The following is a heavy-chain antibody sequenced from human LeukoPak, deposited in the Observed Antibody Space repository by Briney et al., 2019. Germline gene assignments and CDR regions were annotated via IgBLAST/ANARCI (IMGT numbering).Heavy chain of an antibody. CDR3: AKDLRLYRKSYRNGFDP. V-gene: IGHV3-23*01. D-gene: IGHD3-16*02. Sequence: GGSLRLSCAASGFTFSNYAMSWVRQAPGKGLECVSVISYTGDRTYYADSVKGRFTISRDNAKNTLYLQMSSLGAEDTAVYYCAKDLRLYRKSYRNGFDPWGQGTLVTVSS. J-gene: IGHJ5*02. CDR1: GFTFSNYA. CDR2: ISYTGDRT.